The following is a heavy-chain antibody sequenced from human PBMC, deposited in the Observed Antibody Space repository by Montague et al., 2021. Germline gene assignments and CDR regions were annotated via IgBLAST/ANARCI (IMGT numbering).Heavy chain of an antibody. D-gene: IGHD3-10*01. J-gene: IGHJ4*02. CDR2: N. V-gene: IGHV6-1*01. Sequence: NEYALSVKSRITITPDTSKNQLSLQLTSVNPEDTAVYYCTRGVWGVQDYWGQGSLVTVSS. CDR3: TRGVWGVQDY.